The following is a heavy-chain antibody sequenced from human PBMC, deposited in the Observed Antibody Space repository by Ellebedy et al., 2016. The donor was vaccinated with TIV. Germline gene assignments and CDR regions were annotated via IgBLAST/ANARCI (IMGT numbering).Heavy chain of an antibody. Sequence: SVKVSCXASGGTFSSYAISWVRQAPGQGLEWMGGIIPIFGTANYAQKFQGRVTITADESTSTAYMELSSLRSEDTAVYYCARDVRHWFNPWGQGTLVTVSS. V-gene: IGHV1-69*13. CDR1: GGTFSSYA. J-gene: IGHJ5*02. CDR3: ARDVRHWFNP. CDR2: IIPIFGTA.